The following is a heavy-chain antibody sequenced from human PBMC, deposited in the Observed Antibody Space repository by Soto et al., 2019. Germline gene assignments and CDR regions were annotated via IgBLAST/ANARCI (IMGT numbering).Heavy chain of an antibody. D-gene: IGHD5-12*01. J-gene: IGHJ6*03. CDR3: AKEGVDIVATTNYYYYCMDV. CDR1: GFTFDDYA. CDR2: ISWNSGSI. Sequence: GGSLRLSCAASGFTFDDYAMHWVRQAPGKGLEWVSGISWNSGSIGYADSVKGRFTISRDNAKNSLYLQMNSLRAEDTALYYCAKEGVDIVATTNYYYYCMDVWGKGTTVTVSS. V-gene: IGHV3-9*01.